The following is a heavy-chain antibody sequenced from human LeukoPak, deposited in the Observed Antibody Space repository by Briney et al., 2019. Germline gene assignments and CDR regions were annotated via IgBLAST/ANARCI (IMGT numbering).Heavy chain of an antibody. CDR2: ISGSGGST. CDR3: AKDPLGSSGWRYNWFDP. D-gene: IGHD3-22*01. Sequence: GGSLRLSCAASGFTFSSYGMSWARQAPGKGLEWVSAISGSGGSTYYADSVKGRFTISRDNSKNTLYLQMNSLRAEDTAVYYCAKDPLGSSGWRYNWFDPWGQGTLVTVSS. CDR1: GFTFSSYG. J-gene: IGHJ5*02. V-gene: IGHV3-23*01.